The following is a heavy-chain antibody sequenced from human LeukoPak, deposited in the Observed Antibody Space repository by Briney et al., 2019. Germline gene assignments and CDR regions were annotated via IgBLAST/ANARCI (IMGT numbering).Heavy chain of an antibody. Sequence: GGSLRLSCAASGFTFSTYWMSWVRQAPGKGLEWVANINQDGNEKYYVDSVKGRFTISRDNAMNSLYLQMNSLRAEDTAVYYCATEGYCDSSGMLYWGQGTLVTVSS. D-gene: IGHD3-22*01. CDR1: GFTFSTYW. CDR3: ATEGYCDSSGMLY. V-gene: IGHV3-7*01. J-gene: IGHJ4*02. CDR2: INQDGNEK.